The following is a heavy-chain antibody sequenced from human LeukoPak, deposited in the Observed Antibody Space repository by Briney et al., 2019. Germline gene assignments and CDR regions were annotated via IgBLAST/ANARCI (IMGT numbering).Heavy chain of an antibody. J-gene: IGHJ4*02. CDR2: TKIKTDDGTP. D-gene: IGHD1-1*01. CDR3: ISGGGTADY. V-gene: IGHV3-15*01. CDR1: GFSFSDSV. Sequence: PGGSLRLSCVASGFSFSDSVMSWVRQAPGKGLEWVGLTKIKTDDGTPDYAALVKGRFTISRDDSKNTVYLEMNSLETEDTAVYYCISGGGTADYWGQGTLVSVSS.